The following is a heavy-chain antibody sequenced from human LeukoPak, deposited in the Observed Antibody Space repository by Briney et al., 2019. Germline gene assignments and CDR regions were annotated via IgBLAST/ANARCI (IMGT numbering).Heavy chain of an antibody. J-gene: IGHJ1*01. CDR2: INPDGRDT. D-gene: IGHD2-21*02. CDR3: TSWGDTTAEYFQR. V-gene: IGHV3-7*01. Sequence: GGSLRLSCAASGFTVSSNYMSWVRQAPGKGLEWVAHINPDGRDTYYVDSVKGRFTISRDNAQNSMYLQMNSLRVEDTAVYYCTSWGDTTAEYFQRWGQGTLVTVSS. CDR1: GFTVSSNY.